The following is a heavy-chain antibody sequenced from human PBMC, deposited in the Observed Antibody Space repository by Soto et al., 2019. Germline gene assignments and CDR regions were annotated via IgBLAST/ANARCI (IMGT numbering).Heavy chain of an antibody. CDR1: GGSISSYY. CDR3: ARLSDYSSGFDY. D-gene: IGHD6-19*01. J-gene: IGHJ4*02. Sequence: SETLSLTCTVSGGSISSYYWSWIRQPPGKGLEWIGYIYYSGSTNYNPSLKSRVTISVDTSKNQFSLKLSSVTAADTAVYYCARLSDYSSGFDYWGQGTLVTVSS. CDR2: IYYSGST. V-gene: IGHV4-59*08.